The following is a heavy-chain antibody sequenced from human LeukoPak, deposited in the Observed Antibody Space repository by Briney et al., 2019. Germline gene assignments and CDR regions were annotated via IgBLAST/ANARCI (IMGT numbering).Heavy chain of an antibody. CDR1: GGTFSSYA. J-gene: IGHJ3*02. Sequence: SVKVSCKASGGTFSSYAISWVRQAPGQGLEWMGGIIPIFGTANYAQKFQGRVTITADESTSTAYMELSSLRSEDTAVYYCAGDIVVVVAATGLSAFDIWGQGTMVTVSP. V-gene: IGHV1-69*13. CDR3: AGDIVVVVAATGLSAFDI. D-gene: IGHD2-15*01. CDR2: IIPIFGTA.